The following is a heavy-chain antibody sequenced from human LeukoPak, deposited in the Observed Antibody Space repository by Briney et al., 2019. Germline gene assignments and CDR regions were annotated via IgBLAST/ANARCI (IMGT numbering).Heavy chain of an antibody. CDR1: GFTFDDYA. CDR2: ISWNSGSI. V-gene: IGHV3-9*01. Sequence: PGGSLRLSCAASGFTFDDYAMHWVRQAPGKGLEWVSGISWNSGSIGYADSVKGRFTISRDNAKNSLYLQMNSLRAEDTALYYCAMYGSGRIYWGQGTLVTVSS. CDR3: AMYGSGRIY. J-gene: IGHJ4*02. D-gene: IGHD3-10*01.